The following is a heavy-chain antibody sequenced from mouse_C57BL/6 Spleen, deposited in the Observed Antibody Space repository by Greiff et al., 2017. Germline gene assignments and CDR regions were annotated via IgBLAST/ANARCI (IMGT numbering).Heavy chain of an antibody. CDR2: IWSGGST. V-gene: IGHV2-5*01. D-gene: IGHD2-4*01. CDR3: AKTDDYDGFAY. Sequence: QVQLQQSGPGLVQPSQSLSITCTVSGFSLTSYGVHWVRQSPGKGLEWLGVIWSGGSTDYYAAFMSRLSITTDNTKSQVFFKMNSLQADDTAIYYCAKTDDYDGFAYWGQGTLVTVSA. J-gene: IGHJ3*01. CDR1: GFSLTSYG.